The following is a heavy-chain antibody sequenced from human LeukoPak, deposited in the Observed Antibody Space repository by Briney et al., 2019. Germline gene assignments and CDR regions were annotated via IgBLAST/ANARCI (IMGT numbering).Heavy chain of an antibody. J-gene: IGHJ4*02. Sequence: PSETLSLTCTVSGGSISSYYWSWIRQPPGKGVEWIGYIYYSGSTNYNPSLKSRVTISVDTSKNQFSLKLSSVTAADTAVYYCARADFWSGYYFDYWGQGTLVTVSS. V-gene: IGHV4-59*01. CDR2: IYYSGST. CDR1: GGSISSYY. CDR3: ARADFWSGYYFDY. D-gene: IGHD3-3*01.